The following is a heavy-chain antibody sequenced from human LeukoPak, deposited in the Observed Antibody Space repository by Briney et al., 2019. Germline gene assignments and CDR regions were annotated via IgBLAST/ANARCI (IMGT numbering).Heavy chain of an antibody. Sequence: GGSLRLSCAASGFTFSNYAIHWVRQAPGKGLGWVAVISYDGSNKYYADSVKGRFTISRDNSKNTLYLQMNSLRTEDTAVYYCAREHYYGSGSYFPNFDYWGQGTLVTVSS. CDR3: AREHYYGSGSYFPNFDY. J-gene: IGHJ4*02. D-gene: IGHD3-10*01. V-gene: IGHV3-30*04. CDR1: GFTFSNYA. CDR2: ISYDGSNK.